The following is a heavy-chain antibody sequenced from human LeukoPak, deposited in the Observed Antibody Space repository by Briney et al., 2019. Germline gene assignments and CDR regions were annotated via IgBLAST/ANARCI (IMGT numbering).Heavy chain of an antibody. V-gene: IGHV4-34*01. CDR2: INHSGST. CDR3: ARHEFGYSYGYYFDY. Sequence: PSETLSLTCAVYGGSFSGYYWSWIRQPPGKGLEWIGEINHSGSTNYNPSLKSRVTISVDTSKNQFSLKLSSVTAADTAVYYCARHEFGYSYGYYFDYWGQGTLVTVSS. J-gene: IGHJ4*02. CDR1: GGSFSGYY. D-gene: IGHD5-18*01.